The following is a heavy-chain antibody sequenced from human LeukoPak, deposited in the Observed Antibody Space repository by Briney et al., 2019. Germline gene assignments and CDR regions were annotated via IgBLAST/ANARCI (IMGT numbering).Heavy chain of an antibody. D-gene: IGHD6-19*01. J-gene: IGHJ3*02. CDR3: AREWLVFAFDI. CDR2: IYHSGRT. V-gene: IGHV4-30-2*01. CDR1: GGSISGGGYY. Sequence: SETLSLTCTVSGGSISGGGYYWSWIRQPPGKGLEWIGYIYHSGRTYYNPYLKSRVTISVDRSKNQSSLKLSSVTAADTAVYYRAREWLVFAFDIWGQGTMVTVSS.